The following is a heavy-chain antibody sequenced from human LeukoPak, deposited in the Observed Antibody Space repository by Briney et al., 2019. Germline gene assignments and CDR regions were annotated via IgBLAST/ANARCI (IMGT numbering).Heavy chain of an antibody. CDR3: ARDRTEYSSGSSFDY. CDR2: IWYDGSNK. CDR1: GFTFSSYG. V-gene: IGHV3-33*01. D-gene: IGHD6-19*01. J-gene: IGHJ4*02. Sequence: PGGSLRLSCAASGFTFSSYGMHWVRQAPGKGLEWVAVIWYDGSNKYYADSVKGRFTISRDNSKNTLYLQMNSLRAEDTAVYYSARDRTEYSSGSSFDYWGQGTLVTVSS.